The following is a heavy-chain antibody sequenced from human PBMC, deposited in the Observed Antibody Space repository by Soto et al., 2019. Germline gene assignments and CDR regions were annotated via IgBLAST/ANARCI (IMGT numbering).Heavy chain of an antibody. Sequence: ASVKVSCKTSGYTFTSYGISWVRQAPGQGLEWMGWISAYNGNTNYAQKLQGRVTMTTDTSTSTAYMELRSLRSDDTAVYYCARLRFLEWLLYPNYGMDVWGQGTTVTVSS. J-gene: IGHJ6*02. CDR1: GYTFTSYG. D-gene: IGHD3-3*01. V-gene: IGHV1-18*01. CDR2: ISAYNGNT. CDR3: ARLRFLEWLLYPNYGMDV.